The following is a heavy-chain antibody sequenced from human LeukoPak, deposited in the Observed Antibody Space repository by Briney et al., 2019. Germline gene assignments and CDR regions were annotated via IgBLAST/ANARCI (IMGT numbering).Heavy chain of an antibody. Sequence: GGSLRLSCAASGFTFSSYTMSWVRQAPGKGLEWVSAISGSGGSTYYADSVKGRFTISRDNSKNTLYLQMNSLRAEDTAVYYCAKDYYDSSGYYSDAFDIWGQGTMVTVSS. CDR3: AKDYYDSSGYYSDAFDI. D-gene: IGHD3-22*01. CDR1: GFTFSSYT. V-gene: IGHV3-23*01. CDR2: ISGSGGST. J-gene: IGHJ3*02.